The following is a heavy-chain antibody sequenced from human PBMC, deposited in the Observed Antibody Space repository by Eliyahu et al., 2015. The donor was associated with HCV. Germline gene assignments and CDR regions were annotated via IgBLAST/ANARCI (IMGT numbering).Heavy chain of an antibody. CDR3: AKDKSQGESDYYYGMDV. J-gene: IGHJ6*02. D-gene: IGHD2-21*01. Sequence: EVQLVASWGGLVQPVRSLRXXCAAXGFIFDNYAMYWVRQIPGKGLEWVSGISWNSVKIDYADSVKGRFTISRDNAKKSLYLQMNSLKAEDTAFYYCAKDKSQGESDYYYGMDVWAQGTTVTVSS. CDR2: ISWNSVKI. V-gene: IGHV3-9*01. CDR1: GFIFDNYA.